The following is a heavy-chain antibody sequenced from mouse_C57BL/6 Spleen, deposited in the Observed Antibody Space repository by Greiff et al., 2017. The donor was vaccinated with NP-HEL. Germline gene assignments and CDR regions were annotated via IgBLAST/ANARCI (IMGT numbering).Heavy chain of an antibody. Sequence: QVQLQQPGTELVKPGASVKLSCKASGYTFTRSWLPWVKQRPGQGLEWIGNLNPSNGGTNYPEQFTSKATLTVDKSSSTAYMQLSSLTSEDSAVYYCARLPYDYLYAMDYWGQGTSVTVSS. D-gene: IGHD2-4*01. CDR2: LNPSNGGT. CDR3: ARLPYDYLYAMDY. J-gene: IGHJ4*01. V-gene: IGHV1-53*01. CDR1: GYTFTRSW.